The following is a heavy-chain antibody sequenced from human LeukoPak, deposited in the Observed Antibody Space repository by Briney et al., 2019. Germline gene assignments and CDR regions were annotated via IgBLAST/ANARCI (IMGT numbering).Heavy chain of an antibody. CDR1: GFAFSMFT. D-gene: IGHD3-22*01. CDR3: ARDYYDSSGYLGY. J-gene: IGHJ4*02. CDR2: ISSSSSAI. V-gene: IGHV3-48*01. Sequence: PGGSLRLSCTASGFAFSMFTLHWVRQAPGKGLEWVSYISSSSSAIYYADSVKGRFTISRDNAKNSLYLQMGSLRAEDMAVYYCARDYYDSSGYLGYWGQGTLVTVSS.